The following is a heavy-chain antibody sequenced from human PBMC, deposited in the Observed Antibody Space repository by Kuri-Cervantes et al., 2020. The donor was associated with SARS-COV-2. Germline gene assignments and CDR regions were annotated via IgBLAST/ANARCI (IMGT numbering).Heavy chain of an antibody. D-gene: IGHD3-10*01. Sequence: SQTLSLTCVISGDSVSSNSATWNWIRQSPSRGLEWLGRTSYRSEWSSDYAPSVKSRILINADTSKNQVSLQLRSVTPEDTAMYYCARAHYYGSGSSKEGFDYWGQGTLVTVSS. CDR1: GDSVSSNSAT. CDR3: ARAHYYGSGSSKEGFDY. CDR2: TSYRSEWSS. J-gene: IGHJ4*02. V-gene: IGHV6-1*01.